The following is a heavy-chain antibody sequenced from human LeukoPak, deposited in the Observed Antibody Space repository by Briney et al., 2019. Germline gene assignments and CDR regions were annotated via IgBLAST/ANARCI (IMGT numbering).Heavy chain of an antibody. Sequence: SETLSLTCTVSGGSISSYYWSWIRQPPGKGLEWIGHIYYSGSTNYNPSLMSRVTISVDKSKNQFSLKLRSVTAADTAVYYCARPNYGDYAFDIRGQGTMVTVSS. V-gene: IGHV4-59*08. J-gene: IGHJ3*02. D-gene: IGHD4-17*01. CDR2: IYYSGST. CDR3: ARPNYGDYAFDI. CDR1: GGSISSYY.